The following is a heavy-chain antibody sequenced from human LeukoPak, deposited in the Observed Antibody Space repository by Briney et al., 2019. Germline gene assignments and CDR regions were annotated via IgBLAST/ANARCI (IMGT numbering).Heavy chain of an antibody. Sequence: GSLRLSCAASGFTFSSYAMSWVRQAPGKGVEWVSAISGSGGSTYYADSVKGGFTISRDNSKKTLYLQMTSLRAEDTAVYYCAKGLTTVTPGYYYGMDVWGQGTTVTVSS. D-gene: IGHD4-17*01. CDR3: AKGLTTVTPGYYYGMDV. J-gene: IGHJ6*02. CDR2: ISGSGGST. CDR1: GFTFSSYA. V-gene: IGHV3-23*01.